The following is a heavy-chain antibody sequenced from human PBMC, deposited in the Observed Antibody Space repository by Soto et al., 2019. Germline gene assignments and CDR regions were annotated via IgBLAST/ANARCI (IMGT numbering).Heavy chain of an antibody. V-gene: IGHV3-30*03. J-gene: IGHJ4*02. CDR1: GVKFSAYG. CDR3: RVGVAD. CDR2: LSFDASKK. D-gene: IGHD1-26*01. Sequence: QVQLVESGGGVVQPGRSLRLSCAASGVKFSAYGMHWVRQAPGTGLELVALLSFDASKKYYADSVKGRFTISRDTSRNTLYLQMNSLRVEDTAVYYCRVGVADWGQGTSVTVSS.